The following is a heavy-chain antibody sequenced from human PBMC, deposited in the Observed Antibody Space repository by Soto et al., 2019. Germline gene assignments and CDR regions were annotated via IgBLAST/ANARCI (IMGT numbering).Heavy chain of an antibody. CDR1: GGSISSCY. CDR3: ARDRLHDFWSGYYSYYYYGMDV. V-gene: IGHV4-4*07. J-gene: IGHJ6*02. CDR2: IYTSGST. D-gene: IGHD3-3*01. Sequence: SETLSLTCTVSGGSISSCYWSWIRQPAGKGLEWIGRIYTSGSTNYNPSLKSRVTMSVDTSKNQFSLKLSSVTAADTAVYYCARDRLHDFWSGYYSYYYYGMDVWGQGTTVTVSS.